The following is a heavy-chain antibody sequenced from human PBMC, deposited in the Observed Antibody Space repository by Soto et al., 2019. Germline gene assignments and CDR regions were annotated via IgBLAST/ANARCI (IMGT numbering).Heavy chain of an antibody. Sequence: EVQLVESGGGLIQPGGSLRLSCAASGFSVTSNYMSWVRQAPGKGLEWVSVIYSSGSTHYADSVKGRFSISRDNSKNTLYLQMSSLRAEDTAVYSCARGRGCSGNSRYWYFDVWGRGTLVTVSS. CDR2: IYSSGST. J-gene: IGHJ2*01. V-gene: IGHV3-53*01. CDR3: ARGRGCSGNSRYWYFDV. CDR1: GFSVTSNY. D-gene: IGHD2-15*01.